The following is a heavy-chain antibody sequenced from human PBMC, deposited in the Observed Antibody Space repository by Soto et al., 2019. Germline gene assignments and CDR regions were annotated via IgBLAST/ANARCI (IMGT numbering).Heavy chain of an antibody. CDR3: ARAGDNYYDSSGYPGLAFDI. J-gene: IGHJ3*02. CDR1: VYTFTGYY. D-gene: IGHD3-22*01. CDR2: INPNSGGT. Sequence: ASVKVSCKASVYTFTGYYIHCVRQAPGQGLEWMGWINPNSGGTNYAQKFQGRVTMTRDTSISTAYMELSRLRSDDTAVYYCARAGDNYYDSSGYPGLAFDIWGQGTMVTVSS. V-gene: IGHV1-2*02.